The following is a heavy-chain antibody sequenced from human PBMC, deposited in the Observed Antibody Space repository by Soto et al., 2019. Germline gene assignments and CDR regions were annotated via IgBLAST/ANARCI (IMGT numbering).Heavy chain of an antibody. D-gene: IGHD5-18*01. J-gene: IGHJ3*02. Sequence: GGSLRLSCAASGFTFSTYALSWVRQAPGRGLEWVSSTSGSGYSTYYADSVKGRFTISRDNSKNTLYLQMNSLRAEDTAVYYCARIGYSYGSMYFAFDIWGQGTMVTVSS. V-gene: IGHV3-23*01. CDR2: TSGSGYST. CDR1: GFTFSTYA. CDR3: ARIGYSYGSMYFAFDI.